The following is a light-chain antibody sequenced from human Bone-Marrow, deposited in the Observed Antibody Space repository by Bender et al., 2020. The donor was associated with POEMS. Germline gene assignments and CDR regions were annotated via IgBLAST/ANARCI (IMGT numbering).Light chain of an antibody. CDR2: NVN. CDR1: SSDVGSYDY. Sequence: QSALIQPPSVSGSPGQSVTISCTGTSSDVGSYDYVSWYQQHPGTVPKPMIYNVNTQPSGVPDRFSGSRSGTTATLTISGVQAEDEADYYCQSADGTGAYKVFGGGTKLTVL. J-gene: IGLJ3*02. CDR3: QSADGTGAYKV. V-gene: IGLV2-5*01.